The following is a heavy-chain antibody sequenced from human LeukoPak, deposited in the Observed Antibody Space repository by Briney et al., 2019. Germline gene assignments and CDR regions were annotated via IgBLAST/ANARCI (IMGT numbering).Heavy chain of an antibody. V-gene: IGHV4-39*07. D-gene: IGHD2-15*01. CDR3: ARDRGGGFCSGGSCYARYNWFDS. Sequence: SETLSLTCTVSGGSISSSSHYWGWIRQPPGKGLEWIGTIYYSGSTYYSGSTYYNPSLKSRVTISVDTSNNQFFLKLSSVTAADTAMYYCARDRGGGFCSGGSCYARYNWFDSWGQGTLVTVSS. J-gene: IGHJ5*01. CDR1: GGSISSSSHY. CDR2: IYYSGST.